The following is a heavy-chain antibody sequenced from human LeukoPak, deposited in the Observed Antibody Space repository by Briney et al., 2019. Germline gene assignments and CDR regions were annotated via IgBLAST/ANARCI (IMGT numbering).Heavy chain of an antibody. V-gene: IGHV4-34*01. CDR2: INHSGST. CDR3: AREGSSSSGPHYYMDV. CDR1: GGSFSSYY. Sequence: SETLSLTCAVYGGSFSSYYWSWIRQPPGKGLEWIGEINHSGSTNYNPSLKSRVTISVDTSKNQFSLKLSSVTAADTAVYYCAREGSSSSGPHYYMDVWGKGTTVTVSS. J-gene: IGHJ6*03. D-gene: IGHD6-6*01.